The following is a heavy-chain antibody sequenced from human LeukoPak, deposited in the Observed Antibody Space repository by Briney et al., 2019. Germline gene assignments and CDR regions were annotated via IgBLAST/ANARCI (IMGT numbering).Heavy chain of an antibody. CDR3: ARRAYGYSTFFYFDY. Sequence: GGSLRLSCAASGFTFSSYGMHWVRQAPGKGLEWVAVISYDGSNKYYADSVKGRLTISRDNSENTLYLQMNSLRAEDTALYYCARRAYGYSTFFYFDYWGQGTLVTVSS. J-gene: IGHJ4*02. CDR1: GFTFSSYG. CDR2: ISYDGSNK. V-gene: IGHV3-30*03. D-gene: IGHD5-18*01.